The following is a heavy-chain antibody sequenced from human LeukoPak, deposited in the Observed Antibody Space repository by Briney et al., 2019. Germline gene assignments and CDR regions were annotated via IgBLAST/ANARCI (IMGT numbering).Heavy chain of an antibody. J-gene: IGHJ5*02. CDR2: TYYRSKWYN. V-gene: IGHV6-1*01. D-gene: IGHD1-26*01. CDR1: RDGVSSNSAA. CDR3: ARGGSSGSYSWFDP. Sequence: SQTLSLTCAISRDGVSSNSAAWNWNRQSPSRGLEWLGRTYYRSKWYNDYAVSVKSRMTINPDTSKNQFSLQLNSVTPEDTAVYYCARGGSSGSYSWFDPWGQGTLVTVSS.